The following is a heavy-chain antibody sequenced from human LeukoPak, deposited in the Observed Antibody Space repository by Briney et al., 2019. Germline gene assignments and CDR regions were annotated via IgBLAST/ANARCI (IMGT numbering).Heavy chain of an antibody. V-gene: IGHV4-30-4*08. Sequence: SETLSLNCTVSGGSISYGDYYWSWIRQPPGKGLGRIGDIYYSGSTYYNPSLKSRVTISVDTSKNQFSLKLSSVTAADTAVYYCARGRYCSSTSCYIPHDAFDIWGQGTMVTVSS. D-gene: IGHD2-2*02. CDR2: IYYSGST. CDR3: ARGRYCSSTSCYIPHDAFDI. CDR1: GGSISYGDYY. J-gene: IGHJ3*02.